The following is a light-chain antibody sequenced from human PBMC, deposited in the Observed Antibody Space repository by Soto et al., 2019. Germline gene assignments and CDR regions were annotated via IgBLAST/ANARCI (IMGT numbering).Light chain of an antibody. CDR2: DAS. V-gene: IGKV1-5*01. CDR3: QQYISYPYT. Sequence: DIQMTQFPSTLSASVGDRVTITCRASQTTNTWLAWYQQKPGTAPKLLIYDASSLEGGVPSSFSASGSGTESTLTISSLQPDDLATYYCQQYISYPYTFGQGTKVEIK. J-gene: IGKJ2*01. CDR1: QTTNTW.